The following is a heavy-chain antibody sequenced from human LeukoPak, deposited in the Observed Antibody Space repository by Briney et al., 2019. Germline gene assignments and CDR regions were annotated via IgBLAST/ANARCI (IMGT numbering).Heavy chain of an antibody. J-gene: IGHJ4*02. CDR2: ISGTGSST. V-gene: IGHV3-23*01. Sequence: GGSLRLSCVASGFTFNNFAVNWVRQGPGEGLEWVSAISGTGSSTYYADSVKGRFTISRDNSKNTLYLQMNSLRAEDTAVYYCARGRPHGNDYWGQGTLVTVSS. CDR1: GFTFNNFA. D-gene: IGHD4-23*01. CDR3: ARGRPHGNDY.